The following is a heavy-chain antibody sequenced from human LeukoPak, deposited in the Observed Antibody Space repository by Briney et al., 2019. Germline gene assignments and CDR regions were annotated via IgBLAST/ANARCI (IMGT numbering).Heavy chain of an antibody. Sequence: SETLSLTCAVYAGSFSGYYWSWIRQPPGKGLEWIGEVNHSGSTNYNPSLKSRVTISVDTPKNQFSLKLSSVTAADTAVYYCASVATLVRGHNWFDPWGQGTLVTVSS. J-gene: IGHJ5*01. D-gene: IGHD3-10*01. CDR3: ASVATLVRGHNWFDP. CDR1: AGSFSGYY. V-gene: IGHV4-34*01. CDR2: VNHSGST.